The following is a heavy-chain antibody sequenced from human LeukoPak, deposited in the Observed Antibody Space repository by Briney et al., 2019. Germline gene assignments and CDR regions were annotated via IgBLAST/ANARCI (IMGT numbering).Heavy chain of an antibody. Sequence: SETLSLTCAVSGGSISSGGYSWSWIRQPPGKGLEWIGYIYHSGSTYYNPSLKSRVTISVDRSKNQFSLKLSSVTAADTAVYYCARGTGTHHFFYYYGMDVWGQGTTVTVSS. CDR3: ARGTGTHHFFYYYGMDV. D-gene: IGHD1-1*01. V-gene: IGHV4-30-2*01. CDR2: IYHSGST. J-gene: IGHJ6*02. CDR1: GGSISSGGYS.